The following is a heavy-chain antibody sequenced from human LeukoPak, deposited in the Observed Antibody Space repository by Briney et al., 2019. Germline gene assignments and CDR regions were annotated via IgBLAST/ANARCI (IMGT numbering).Heavy chain of an antibody. CDR1: GFIFSGYA. CDR2: IRSRAYGGTT. CDR3: IRVSMIVVVTPYYFDY. Sequence: AGGSLRLSCTASGFIFSGYAMSWVRQAPGKGLEWVGFIRSRAYGGTTEYAASVQGRFTISREDSKNIAYLQMNSLKTEDTAVYYCIRVSMIVVVTPYYFDYWGQGTLVTVSS. V-gene: IGHV3-49*04. J-gene: IGHJ4*02. D-gene: IGHD3-22*01.